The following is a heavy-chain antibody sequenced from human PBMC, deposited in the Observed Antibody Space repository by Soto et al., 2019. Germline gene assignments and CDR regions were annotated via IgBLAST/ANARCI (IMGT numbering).Heavy chain of an antibody. D-gene: IGHD6-19*01. V-gene: IGHV4-30-4*08. Sequence: GGCYRSRIRKTPGKGLEWTGHISYSGNAYFNPSLKSRVTLSVDTSKNQFSLNLSSVTAADTAVDYCGRYSSTTTCPFDYWCHGALLT. CDR2: ISYSGNA. CDR3: GRYSSTTTCPFDY. CDR1: GGCY. J-gene: IGHJ4*01.